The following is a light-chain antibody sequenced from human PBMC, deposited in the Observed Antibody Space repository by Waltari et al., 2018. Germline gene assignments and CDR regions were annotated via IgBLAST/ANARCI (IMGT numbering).Light chain of an antibody. Sequence: DTQMTQSPSTLSASVGDRVTITCRASQSILTWLAWYQQNPGKDPRLLIYKAFNFESGVPGRFSGSASGTEFNLTISSLQPDDSATYYCQQYHDYSAFGQGTKLEIK. J-gene: IGKJ2*01. CDR3: QQYHDYSA. CDR2: KAF. V-gene: IGKV1-5*03. CDR1: QSILTW.